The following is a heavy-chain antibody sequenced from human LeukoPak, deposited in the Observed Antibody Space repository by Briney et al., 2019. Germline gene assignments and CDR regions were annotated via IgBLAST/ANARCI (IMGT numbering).Heavy chain of an antibody. CDR3: ATGYYEPFAT. D-gene: IGHD2/OR15-2a*01. CDR2: ISDTGKT. V-gene: IGHV4-59*01. CDR1: GASLSSYY. J-gene: IGHJ5*02. Sequence: SETLSLTCSVSGASLSSYYWDWLRQSPGQGLEWIGYISDTGKTGSNPSLKSRVTISLDTSKKEFSLRLSSVTAADSAVYYCATGYYEPFATWGPGIVVAVSS.